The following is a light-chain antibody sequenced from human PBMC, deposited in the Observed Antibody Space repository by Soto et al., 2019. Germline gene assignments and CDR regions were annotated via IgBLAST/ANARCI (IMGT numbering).Light chain of an antibody. J-gene: IGLJ1*01. CDR2: DDS. Sequence: SYELTQPPSVSVAPGQTARITCGGNNIGSEGVHWYQQRPGQAPVLVVYDDSDRPSGIPERFSGSNSGNTATLTISRVEVGDEADYYCQVWDSSSDHLFGTGTKVTVL. V-gene: IGLV3-21*02. CDR1: NIGSEG. CDR3: QVWDSSSDHL.